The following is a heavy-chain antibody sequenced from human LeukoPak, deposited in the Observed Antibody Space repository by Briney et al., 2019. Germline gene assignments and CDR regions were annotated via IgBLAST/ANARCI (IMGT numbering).Heavy chain of an antibody. Sequence: GESPKISCKGSGYSFTTYWISWVRQMPGKGLEWMGRIDPRDSYINYSPSFQGHVTISADKSISTAFLQWSSLKASDTAMYYCAKSLGAWFDPWGQGTLVTVSS. CDR2: IDPRDSYI. V-gene: IGHV5-10-1*01. J-gene: IGHJ5*02. CDR1: GYSFTTYW. CDR3: AKSLGAWFDP. D-gene: IGHD4/OR15-4a*01.